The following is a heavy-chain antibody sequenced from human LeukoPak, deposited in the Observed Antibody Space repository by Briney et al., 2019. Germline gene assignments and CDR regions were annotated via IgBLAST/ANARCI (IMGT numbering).Heavy chain of an antibody. D-gene: IGHD3-22*01. CDR3: ARGGSDWYHYDSSGYHV. CDR1: GYTFTAYY. J-gene: IGHJ4*02. Sequence: ASVKVSCTASGYTFTAYYMHWVRQAPGQGLEWMGWINPNSGGTNYAQKFQGRVTMTRDTSISTASLELSRLRSDDTAVYYCARGGSDWYHYDSSGYHVWGQGTLVTVSS. V-gene: IGHV1-2*02. CDR2: INPNSGGT.